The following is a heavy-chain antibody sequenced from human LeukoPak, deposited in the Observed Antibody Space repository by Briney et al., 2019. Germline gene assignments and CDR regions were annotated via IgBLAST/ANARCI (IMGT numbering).Heavy chain of an antibody. CDR3: AKSPGIVVVPAAVWANDAFDI. CDR1: GFTFSNAW. CDR2: IKSKTDGGTT. V-gene: IGHV3-15*01. J-gene: IGHJ3*02. Sequence: GGSLRLSCAASGFTFSNAWMSWVRQAPGKGLEWVGRIKSKTDGGTTDYAAPVKGRFTISRDDSKNTLYLQMNSLSAEDTAVYYCAKSPGIVVVPAAVWANDAFDIWGQGTMVTVSS. D-gene: IGHD2-2*01.